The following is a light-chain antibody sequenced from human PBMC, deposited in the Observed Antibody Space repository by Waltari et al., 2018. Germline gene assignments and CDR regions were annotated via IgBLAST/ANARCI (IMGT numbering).Light chain of an antibody. J-gene: IGKJ3*01. CDR1: QSVSSSY. V-gene: IGKV3-20*01. CDR2: GAS. CDR3: QQYGSSPLFT. Sequence: EIVLTQSPGTLSLSPGERATLSCRASQSVSSSYLAWYQQKPGQPPGLLIYGASSRATGIPDRFSGSGSGTDFTLTISRLEPEDFAVYYCQQYGSSPLFTFGPGTKVDIK.